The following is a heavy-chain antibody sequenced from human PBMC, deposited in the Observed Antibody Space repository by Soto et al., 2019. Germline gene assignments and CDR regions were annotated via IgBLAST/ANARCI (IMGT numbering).Heavy chain of an antibody. CDR3: AAVHYHFWGGYPMPYYFDY. Sequence: ASVKVSCKVSGYTLTELSMHWVRQAPGKGLEWMGGFDPEDGETIYAQKFQGRVTMTEDTSTDTAYMELSSLRSEDTAVYYCAAVHYHFWGGYPMPYYFDYWGQGTLVTVSS. D-gene: IGHD3-3*01. V-gene: IGHV1-24*01. J-gene: IGHJ4*02. CDR2: FDPEDGET. CDR1: GYTLTELS.